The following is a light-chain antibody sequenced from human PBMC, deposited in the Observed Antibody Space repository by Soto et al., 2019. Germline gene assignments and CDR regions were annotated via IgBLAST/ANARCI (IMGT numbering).Light chain of an antibody. Sequence: DIQMTQSPSTLSASVGDRVTITCRASQSINIWLAWYQQKAGRAPKLLIYDASTLENRVQLRLSGSGSGTEFTLPISGLQPDDFATYDCQQYNTYSYTFGQGTKLEIK. CDR2: DAS. CDR1: QSINIW. CDR3: QQYNTYSYT. J-gene: IGKJ2*01. V-gene: IGKV1-5*01.